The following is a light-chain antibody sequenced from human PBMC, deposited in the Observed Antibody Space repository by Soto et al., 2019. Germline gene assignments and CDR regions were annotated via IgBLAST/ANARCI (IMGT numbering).Light chain of an antibody. CDR1: QSVSSSY. J-gene: IGKJ5*01. V-gene: IGKV3-20*01. Sequence: EIVLTQSPGTLSLSPGERVTLSCRASQSVSSSYLAWYQQKPGQAPRLLIYGASNRATGIPDRFSGSGSGTDFTLTISRLEPEDFAVYYCQQYGNSPNTFGQGTRLEIK. CDR2: GAS. CDR3: QQYGNSPNT.